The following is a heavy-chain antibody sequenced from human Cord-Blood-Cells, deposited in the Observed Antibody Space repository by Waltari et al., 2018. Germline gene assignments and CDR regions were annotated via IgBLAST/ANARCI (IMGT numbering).Heavy chain of an antibody. V-gene: IGHV3-33*01. J-gene: IGHJ4*02. CDR2: IWYDGSNK. CDR3: ARDGITIFGVVIDY. Sequence: QVQLVESGGGVVQPGRSLRLSCAASGFTFSSYGMHWVRQAPGKGVEWGEVIWYDGSNKYDADSVKGRFTISRDNSKNTLYLQMNSLRAEDTAVYYCARDGITIFGVVIDYWGQGTLVTVSS. CDR1: GFTFSSYG. D-gene: IGHD3-3*01.